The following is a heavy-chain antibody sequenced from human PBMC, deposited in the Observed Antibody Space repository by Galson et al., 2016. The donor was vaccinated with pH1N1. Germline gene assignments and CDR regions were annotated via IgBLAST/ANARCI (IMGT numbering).Heavy chain of an antibody. J-gene: IGHJ4*02. V-gene: IGHV1-46*01. CDR2: IDPSNGGT. CDR1: GYTLSNFY. Sequence: SVKVSCKASGYTLSNFYMHWVRQAPGQSLEWMGIIDPSNGGTIYAQKFQGRIIMTVDRPTSTVDMEVSSLRYEDTAIYYCASFTTRTTCDYWGQGTLVTVPT. CDR3: ASFTTRTTCDY. D-gene: IGHD1-1*01.